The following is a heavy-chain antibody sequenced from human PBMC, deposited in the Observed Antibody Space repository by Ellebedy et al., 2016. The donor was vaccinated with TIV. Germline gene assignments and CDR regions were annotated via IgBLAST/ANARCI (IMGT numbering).Heavy chain of an antibody. D-gene: IGHD7-27*01. CDR2: ISGSSFTI. CDR1: GFTFTPYA. CDR3: ARDMAWGNERVNDALDI. Sequence: GESLKISCAASGFTFTPYAMNWVRQAPGKGLEWVSYISGSSFTIYYADSVKGRFTISRDNAKNSLYLQMSSLTAEYTAVYYCARDMAWGNERVNDALDIWGQGTMVTVSP. V-gene: IGHV3-48*04. J-gene: IGHJ3*02.